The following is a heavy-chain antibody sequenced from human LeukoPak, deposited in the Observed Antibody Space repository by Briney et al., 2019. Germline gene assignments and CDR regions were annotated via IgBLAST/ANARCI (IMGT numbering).Heavy chain of an antibody. CDR1: GGSISSSSYY. V-gene: IGHV4-39*02. D-gene: IGHD2-2*01. CDR3: AREGYCSSTSCYDY. CDR2: IYYSGST. J-gene: IGHJ4*02. Sequence: SETLSLTCTVSGGSISSSSYYWGWIRQPPGKGLEWIGSIYYSGSTYYNPSLKSRVTISVDTSKNQFSLKLSSVTAADTAVYYCAREGYCSSTSCYDYWGQGTLVTVSS.